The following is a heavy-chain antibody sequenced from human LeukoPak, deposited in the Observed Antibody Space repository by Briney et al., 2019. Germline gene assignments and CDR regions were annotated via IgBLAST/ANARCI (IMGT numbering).Heavy chain of an antibody. D-gene: IGHD5-18*01. V-gene: IGHV1-69*05. CDR2: IIPIFGTA. J-gene: IGHJ4*02. CDR3: ARDSLQPTAMVTEADY. Sequence: ASVKVSCKASGGTFSSYAISWVRQAPGQGLEWMGRIIPIFGTANYAQKFQGRVTITTDESPRTAYMELSSLRSEDTAVYYCARDSLQPTAMVTEADYWGQGTLVTVSS. CDR1: GGTFSSYA.